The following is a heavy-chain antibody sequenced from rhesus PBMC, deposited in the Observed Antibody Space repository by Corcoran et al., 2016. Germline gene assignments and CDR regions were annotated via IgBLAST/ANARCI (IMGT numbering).Heavy chain of an antibody. D-gene: IGHD6-31*01. J-gene: IGHJ4*01. CDR3: AREVIAAAGMDY. CDR2: IYGRGGGT. CDR1: GGSISDDYY. V-gene: IGHV4-106*01. Sequence: QVQLQESGPGLVKPSETLSLTCAVSGGSISDDYYWSWIRQPPGKGLEWIGYIYGRGGGTNYNPSLQDRVTISIDTSKNQFSLKLSSVTAADTAVYYCAREVIAAAGMDYWGQGVLVTVSS.